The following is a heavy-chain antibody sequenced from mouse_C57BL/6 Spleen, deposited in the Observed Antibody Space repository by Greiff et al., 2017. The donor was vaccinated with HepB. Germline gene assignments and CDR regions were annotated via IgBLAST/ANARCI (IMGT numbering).Heavy chain of an antibody. CDR3: ARSLYGSSPYWYFDV. J-gene: IGHJ1*03. CDR1: GYSFTGYF. Sequence: VQLQQSGPELVKPGDSVKISCKASGYSFTGYFMNWVMQSHGKSLEWIGRINPYNGDTFYNQKFKGKATLTVDKSSSTAHMELRSLTSEDSAVYYCARSLYGSSPYWYFDVWGTGTTVTVSS. CDR2: INPYNGDT. D-gene: IGHD1-1*01. V-gene: IGHV1-20*01.